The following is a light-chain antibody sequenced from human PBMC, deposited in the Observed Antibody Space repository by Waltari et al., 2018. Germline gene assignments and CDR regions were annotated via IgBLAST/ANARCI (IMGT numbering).Light chain of an antibody. V-gene: IGLV1-44*01. CDR1: SSNIGPYH. CDR2: LNN. Sequence: QSVLTQPPSASGTPGQRVTISCPGSSSNIGPYHVNWYQHLPGAAPKLLICLNNQRPSGVPDRFSASKSGTSASLAISGLQSVDEADYYCAAWDGSLNGVVFGGGTKLTVL. J-gene: IGLJ2*01. CDR3: AAWDGSLNGVV.